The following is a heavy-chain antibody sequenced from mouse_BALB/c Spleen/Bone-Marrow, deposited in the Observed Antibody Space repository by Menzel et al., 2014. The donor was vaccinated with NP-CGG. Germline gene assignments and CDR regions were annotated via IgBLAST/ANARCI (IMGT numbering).Heavy chain of an antibody. CDR2: ILPGSGTA. CDR1: GYTFSNYW. V-gene: IGHV1-9*01. CDR3: ARDSVVPYYFAF. J-gene: IGHJ2*01. Sequence: QVQLQQSGAELMKPGASVKISCKATGYTFSNYWIDWVKQRPGHGLEWIGEILPGSGTANYNEKFKGKATFTADTSSNTAYMQLSSLTSEDTALYSCARDSVVPYYFAFWGQGTTLTVSS. D-gene: IGHD1-1*01.